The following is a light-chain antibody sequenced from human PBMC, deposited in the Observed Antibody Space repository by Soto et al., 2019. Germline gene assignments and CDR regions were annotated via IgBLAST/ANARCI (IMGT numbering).Light chain of an antibody. V-gene: IGLV2-14*03. Sequence: QSVLTQPASVSGSPGQSITISCTGTSSDVGGFNYVSWYQQHPGKAPKLMIYDVSNRPSGVSNRFSGSKSGHTASLTISGLQAEDEADYYCSSYSSSTTLLFGGGTKLTVL. CDR1: SSDVGGFNY. CDR3: SSYSSSTTLL. CDR2: DVS. J-gene: IGLJ2*01.